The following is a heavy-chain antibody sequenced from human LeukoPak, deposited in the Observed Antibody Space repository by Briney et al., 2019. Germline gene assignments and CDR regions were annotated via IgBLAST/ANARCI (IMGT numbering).Heavy chain of an antibody. CDR2: ISWNSGSI. CDR1: GFTFDDYA. J-gene: IGHJ4*02. CDR3: AKAYGSGSFDY. D-gene: IGHD3-10*01. V-gene: IGHV3-9*01. Sequence: GGSLRLSCAASGFTFDDYAMHWVRQAPGKGLEWVSGISWNSGSIGYADSVKGRFTISRDNAKNSLYLQMNSLRAEDTALYYCAKAYGSGSFDYWGQGTLVTVSS.